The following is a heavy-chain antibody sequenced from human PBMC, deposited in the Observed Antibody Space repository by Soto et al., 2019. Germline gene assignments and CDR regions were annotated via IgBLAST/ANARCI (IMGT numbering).Heavy chain of an antibody. J-gene: IGHJ6*02. CDR2: IDWDDDK. Sequence: GSGPTLVNPTQTLTLTCTFSGFSLSTSGMRVSWIRQPPGKALEWLARIDWDDDKFYSTSLKTRLTISKDTSKNQVVLTMTNMDPVDTATYYCARDIAARTTVGMDVWGQGTTVTVSS. D-gene: IGHD6-6*01. CDR3: ARDIAARTTVGMDV. CDR1: GFSLSTSGMR. V-gene: IGHV2-70*04.